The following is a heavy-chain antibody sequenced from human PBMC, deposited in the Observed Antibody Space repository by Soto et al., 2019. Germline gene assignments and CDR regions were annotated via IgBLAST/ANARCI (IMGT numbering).Heavy chain of an antibody. Sequence: TLSLTCAVYGGSFSGYYWSWIRQPPGKGLEWIGEINHSGSTNYNPSLKSRVTISVDTSKNQFSLKLSSVTAADTAVYYCARGDIVVVPAAISPNYFDYWGQGTLVTVSS. D-gene: IGHD2-2*02. CDR1: GGSFSGYY. J-gene: IGHJ4*02. V-gene: IGHV4-34*01. CDR3: ARGDIVVVPAAISPNYFDY. CDR2: INHSGST.